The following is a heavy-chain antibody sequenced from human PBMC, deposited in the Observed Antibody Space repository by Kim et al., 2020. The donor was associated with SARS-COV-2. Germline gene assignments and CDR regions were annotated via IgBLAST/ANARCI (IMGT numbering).Heavy chain of an antibody. V-gene: IGHV3-49*02. D-gene: IGHD3-22*01. Sequence: EYAASVKGRFTISRDDSKSIAYLQMNSLKTEDTAVYYCTRDLSYDSSEDYWGQGTLVTVSS. CDR3: TRDLSYDSSEDY. J-gene: IGHJ4*02.